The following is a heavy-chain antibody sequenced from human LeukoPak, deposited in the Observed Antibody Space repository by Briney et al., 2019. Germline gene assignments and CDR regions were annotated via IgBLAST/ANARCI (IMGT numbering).Heavy chain of an antibody. CDR3: AREDHRGRPVSDGGFDP. Sequence: ASVKVSCKASGYTFTSYYMHWVRQAPGQGLEWMGIINPSGGSTSYAQKFQGRVTMTRDMSTSTVYMELSSLRSEDTAEYYCAREDHRGRPVSDGGFDPWGQGTLVTVSS. D-gene: IGHD1-1*01. CDR2: INPSGGST. J-gene: IGHJ5*02. CDR1: GYTFTSYY. V-gene: IGHV1-46*01.